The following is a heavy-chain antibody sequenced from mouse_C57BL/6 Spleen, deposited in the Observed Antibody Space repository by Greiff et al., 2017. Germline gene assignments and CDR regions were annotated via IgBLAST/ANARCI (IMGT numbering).Heavy chain of an antibody. J-gene: IGHJ2*01. Sequence: QVQLQQPGAELVKPGASVKLSCKASGYTFTSYWMHWVKQRPGQGLEWIGMIHPNSGSTNYNEKFKSKATLTVDKSSSTAYMQLSSLTSEYSAVYYCARGYYYGSSYVYYFDYWGQGTTLTVSS. D-gene: IGHD1-1*01. CDR2: IHPNSGST. CDR3: ARGYYYGSSYVYYFDY. CDR1: GYTFTSYW. V-gene: IGHV1-64*01.